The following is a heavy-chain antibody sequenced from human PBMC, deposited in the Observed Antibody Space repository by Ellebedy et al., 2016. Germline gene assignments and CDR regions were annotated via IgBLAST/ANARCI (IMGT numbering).Heavy chain of an antibody. CDR1: RGTFSSYA. V-gene: IGHV1-69*13. CDR2: IIPIFGTA. D-gene: IGHD6-6*01. Sequence: SVKVSXKASRGTFSSYAISWVRQAPGQGLEWMGGIIPIFGTANYAQKFQGRVTITADESTSTAYMELSSLRSEDTAVYYCASQIAARPYYYYYMDVWGKGTTVTVSS. J-gene: IGHJ6*03. CDR3: ASQIAARPYYYYYMDV.